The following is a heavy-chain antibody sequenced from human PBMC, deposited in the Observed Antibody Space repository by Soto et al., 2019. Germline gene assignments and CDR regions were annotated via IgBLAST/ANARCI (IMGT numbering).Heavy chain of an antibody. V-gene: IGHV4-30-4*01. Sequence: PSETLSLTCTVSGGSISSGDYYWSWIRQPPGKGLEWIGYIYYSGSTYYNPSLKSRVTISVDTSKNQFSLKLSSVTAADTAVYYCARQSLWPYRYGMDVWGQGTTVTVSS. CDR2: IYYSGST. D-gene: IGHD3-10*01. J-gene: IGHJ6*02. CDR3: ARQSLWPYRYGMDV. CDR1: GGSISSGDYY.